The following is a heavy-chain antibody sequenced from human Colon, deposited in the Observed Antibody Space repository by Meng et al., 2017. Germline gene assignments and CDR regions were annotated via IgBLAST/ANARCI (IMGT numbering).Heavy chain of an antibody. D-gene: IGHD5-12*01. Sequence: PGPGPGVVRPSQTLSLTCTVSGGSVISNSSYWSWIRQPPGKGLEWIGFIYYSGSTNYNPSLKSRVTISVDTSKNQFSLKVSSVTAADTAVYYCARDSGYDKNWFDPWGQGTLVTVSS. V-gene: IGHV4-61*01. CDR2: IYYSGST. CDR1: GGSVISNSSY. J-gene: IGHJ5*02. CDR3: ARDSGYDKNWFDP.